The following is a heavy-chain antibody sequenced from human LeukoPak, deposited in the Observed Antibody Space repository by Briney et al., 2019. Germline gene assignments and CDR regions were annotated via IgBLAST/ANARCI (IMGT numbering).Heavy chain of an antibody. V-gene: IGHV1-3*01. CDR1: GYTFTSYA. CDR2: INAGNGNT. J-gene: IGHJ4*02. Sequence: ASVKVSCKASGYTFTSYAMHWVRQAPGQRLEWMGWINAGNGNTKYPQKFQGRVTITRDTSASTAYMELSSLRSEDTAVYYCARDQGVLRYFDWLRPQEVGDLDYWGQGTLVTVSS. D-gene: IGHD3-9*01. CDR3: ARDQGVLRYFDWLRPQEVGDLDY.